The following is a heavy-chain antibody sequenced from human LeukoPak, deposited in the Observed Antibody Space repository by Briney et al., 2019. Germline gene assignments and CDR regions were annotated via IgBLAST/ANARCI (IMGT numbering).Heavy chain of an antibody. Sequence: GGSLRLSCAASGFTFSSYSMNWVRQAPGKGLEWVSYISSSSSTIYYADSVKGRFTISRDNAKNSLYLQMNSLRAEDTAVYYCARLYCSSTSCYPLYYYYYMDVWGKGTTVTVSS. V-gene: IGHV3-48*01. CDR1: GFTFSSYS. CDR2: ISSSSSTI. D-gene: IGHD2-2*01. J-gene: IGHJ6*03. CDR3: ARLYCSSTSCYPLYYYYYMDV.